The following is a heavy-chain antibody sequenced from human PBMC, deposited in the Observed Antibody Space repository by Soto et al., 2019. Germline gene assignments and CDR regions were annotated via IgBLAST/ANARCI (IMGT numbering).Heavy chain of an antibody. CDR3: AKDGHYYDFWSGYLGSPGS. CDR1: GFTFSSYG. CDR2: ISYDGSNK. Sequence: GGSLRLSCAASGFTFSSYGMHWVRQAPGKGLEWVAVISYDGSNKYYADSVKGRFTISRDNSKNTLYLQMNSLRAEDTAVYYCAKDGHYYDFWSGYLGSPGSRGQGTLVTVSS. D-gene: IGHD3-3*01. J-gene: IGHJ4*02. V-gene: IGHV3-30*18.